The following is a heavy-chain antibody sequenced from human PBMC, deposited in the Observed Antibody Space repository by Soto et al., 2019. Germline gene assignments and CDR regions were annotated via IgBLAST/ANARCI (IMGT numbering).Heavy chain of an antibody. Sequence: ASVKGSCKASGGTFSSYTISWVRQAPGQGLEWMGRIIPILGIANYAQKFQGRVTITADKSTSTAYMELSSLRSEDTAVYYCANTSRITIFAAATENWFDPWGQGTLVTVSS. CDR2: IIPILGIA. CDR3: ANTSRITIFAAATENWFDP. J-gene: IGHJ5*02. D-gene: IGHD3-3*01. V-gene: IGHV1-69*02. CDR1: GGTFSSYT.